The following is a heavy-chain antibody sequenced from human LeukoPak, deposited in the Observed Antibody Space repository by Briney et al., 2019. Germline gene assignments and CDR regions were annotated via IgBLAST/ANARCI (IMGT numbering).Heavy chain of an antibody. CDR2: ISGSGGST. CDR3: ATLPESEGY. CDR1: GFTFSSYA. Sequence: PGGSLRLSCAASGFTFSSYAMSWVRQAPGKGLEWVSAISGSGGSTYHADSVKGRFTISRDNSKKTLYLQMNSLRAEDTAVYYCATLPESEGYWGQGTLVTVSS. V-gene: IGHV3-23*01. J-gene: IGHJ4*02.